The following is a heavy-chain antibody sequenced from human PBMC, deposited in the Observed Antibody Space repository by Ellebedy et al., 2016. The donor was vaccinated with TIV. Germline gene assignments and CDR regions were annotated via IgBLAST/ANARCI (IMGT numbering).Heavy chain of an antibody. CDR1: GFSFSTYW. V-gene: IGHV3-74*01. Sequence: GGSLRLSCAASGFSFSTYWMFWVRQAPGKGLVWVSRINTDGTITDYADSVKGRFTISRDNAKNTLYLQMNSLRADDTAVYYCARDYWVYWGQGTLVTVSS. CDR2: INTDGTIT. J-gene: IGHJ4*02. D-gene: IGHD2-15*01. CDR3: ARDYWVY.